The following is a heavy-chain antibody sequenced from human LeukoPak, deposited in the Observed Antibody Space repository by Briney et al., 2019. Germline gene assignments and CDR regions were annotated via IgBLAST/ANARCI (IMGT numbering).Heavy chain of an antibody. J-gene: IGHJ4*02. Sequence: GEPLKISCKGSGYSFTNYWIGWVRQMPGKVREWMGTLCPGDSGSRNSPSFQGQVTRSADKSITTAYLQWGSLKASDTAMYYCARLRDGYNYFDYWGQGTLVTVSS. CDR1: GYSFTNYW. CDR2: LCPGDSGS. CDR3: ARLRDGYNYFDY. V-gene: IGHV5-51*01. D-gene: IGHD5-24*01.